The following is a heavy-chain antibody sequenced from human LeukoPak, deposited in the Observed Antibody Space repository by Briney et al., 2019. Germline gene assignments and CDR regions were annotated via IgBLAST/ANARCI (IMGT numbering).Heavy chain of an antibody. CDR3: AKDSHPNPTDILTGYYYYYYGMDV. CDR1: GFTFSSYA. D-gene: IGHD3-9*01. Sequence: PEGSLRLSCAASGFTFSSYAMSWVRQAPGKGLEWVSAISGSGGSTYYADSVKGRFTISRDKSKNTLYLQMNSLRAEDTAVYYCAKDSHPNPTDILTGYYYYYYGMDVWGQGTTVTVSS. V-gene: IGHV3-23*01. CDR2: ISGSGGST. J-gene: IGHJ6*02.